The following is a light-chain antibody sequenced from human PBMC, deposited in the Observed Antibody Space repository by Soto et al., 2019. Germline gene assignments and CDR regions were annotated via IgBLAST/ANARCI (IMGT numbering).Light chain of an antibody. Sequence: DIQMTQSPSSLSAAVGDSVTITCRASQNIRNLLAWYQQKPGEAPKLLIFAASTLQSGVPSRFSGSGSGTDFTLTISSLQAEDFATYYCQQLSTYPSTFGGGTKVDIK. CDR2: AAS. CDR1: QNIRNL. J-gene: IGKJ4*01. V-gene: IGKV1-9*01. CDR3: QQLSTYPST.